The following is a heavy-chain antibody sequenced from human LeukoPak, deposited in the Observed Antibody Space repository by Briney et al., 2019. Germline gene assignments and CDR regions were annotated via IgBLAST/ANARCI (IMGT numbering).Heavy chain of an antibody. CDR1: GFTVSSNY. J-gene: IGHJ6*04. D-gene: IGHD3-10*01. V-gene: IGHV3-53*01. Sequence: GGSLRLSCAASGFTVSSNYMSWVRQAPGKGLEWVSVIYSGGSTYYADSVKGRFTISRDNSKNTLYLQMNSLRAEDTAVYYCARQGVFYGSGSYYPTTMDVWGKGTTVTVSS. CDR2: IYSGGST. CDR3: ARQGVFYGSGSYYPTTMDV.